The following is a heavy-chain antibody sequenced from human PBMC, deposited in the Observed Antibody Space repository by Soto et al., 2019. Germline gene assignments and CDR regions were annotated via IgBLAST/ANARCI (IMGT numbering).Heavy chain of an antibody. J-gene: IGHJ4*02. V-gene: IGHV3-30*18. D-gene: IGHD2-21*02. CDR1: GFNFSYYG. CDR2: VSDDGSKK. Sequence: PGGSRRLSCAASGFNFSYYGMHWVRQAPGKGLEGVAVVSDDGSKKFYADSVEGRFTIHRDNSKKTVYLQMDSLRAEDTGLYYCANACGSDCFANDYWGQGTLVTVSS. CDR3: ANACGSDCFANDY.